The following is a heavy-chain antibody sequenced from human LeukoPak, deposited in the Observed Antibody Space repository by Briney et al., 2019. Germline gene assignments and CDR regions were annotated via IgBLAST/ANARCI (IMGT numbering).Heavy chain of an antibody. CDR1: GFTFGDYA. D-gene: IGHD4-23*01. V-gene: IGHV3-49*03. Sequence: PGGSLRLSCTASGFTFGDYALSWFRQAPGKGLEWLSFIRSKDHGGTTEYAASEKGRFTISRDDSNSIAYLQMNSLIIEDTAVYFCTRDPHYYHGNPHDFWGQGTRVTVSS. J-gene: IGHJ4*02. CDR3: TRDPHYYHGNPHDF. CDR2: IRSKDHGGTT.